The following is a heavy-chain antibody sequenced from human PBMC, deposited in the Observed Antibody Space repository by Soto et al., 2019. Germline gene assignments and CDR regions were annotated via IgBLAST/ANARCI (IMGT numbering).Heavy chain of an antibody. CDR3: ASGFLGVIRGGCCSGGTCFPYLYYFGLDV. D-gene: IGHD2-15*01. CDR2: ISGYNGNT. Sequence: ASVKVSCKASGYSFTTYGISWVRQAPGQGLEWMGWISGYNGNTNYAQSLQGRVTMTTDTSTSTAYMELRSLRSDATAVYYCASGFLGVIRGGCCSGGTCFPYLYYFGLDVWGQGTTVTVSS. J-gene: IGHJ6*02. CDR1: GYSFTTYG. V-gene: IGHV1-18*01.